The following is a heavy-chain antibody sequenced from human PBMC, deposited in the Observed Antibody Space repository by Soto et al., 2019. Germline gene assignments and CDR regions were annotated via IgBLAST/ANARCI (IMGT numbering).Heavy chain of an antibody. Sequence: KQSQTLSLTCAISGDSVSSNSAAWNWIRQSPSRGLEWLGRTYYRSKWYNDYAVSVKSRITINPDTSKNQFSLQLNSVTPEDTAVYYCARSYSYGYSTRSHYFDYWGQGTLVTVSS. J-gene: IGHJ4*02. CDR2: TYYRSKWYN. CDR1: GDSVSSNSAA. CDR3: ARSYSYGYSTRSHYFDY. D-gene: IGHD5-18*01. V-gene: IGHV6-1*01.